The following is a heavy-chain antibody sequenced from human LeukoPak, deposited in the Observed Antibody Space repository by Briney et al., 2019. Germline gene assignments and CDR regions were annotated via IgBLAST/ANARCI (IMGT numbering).Heavy chain of an antibody. Sequence: SVKVSCKASGGTLSSYAISWVRQAPGQGLEWMGGIIPIFGTANYAQKFQGRVTITADESTSTAYMELSSLRSEDTAVYYCASRMVRGVTYYGMDVWGKGTTVTVSS. CDR3: ASRMVRGVTYYGMDV. D-gene: IGHD3-10*01. CDR1: GGTLSSYA. J-gene: IGHJ6*04. V-gene: IGHV1-69*01. CDR2: IIPIFGTA.